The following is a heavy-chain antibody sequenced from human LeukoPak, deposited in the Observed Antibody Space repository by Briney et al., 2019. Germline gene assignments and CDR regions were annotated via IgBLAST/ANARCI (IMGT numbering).Heavy chain of an antibody. Sequence: GGSLRLSCAASGFAFPGYWMVWVRQAPGKGLEWVASIGKDGSEKAYGDSVKGRFTISRDNARNSLYLQMSSLRVEDTAMYYCARASWVSNADAVCWGQGTLVTVSS. CDR3: ARASWVSNADAVC. D-gene: IGHD1-1*01. CDR2: IGKDGSEK. J-gene: IGHJ4*02. V-gene: IGHV3-7*03. CDR1: GFAFPGYW.